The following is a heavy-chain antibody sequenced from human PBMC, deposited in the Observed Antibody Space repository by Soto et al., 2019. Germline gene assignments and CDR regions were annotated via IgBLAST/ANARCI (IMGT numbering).Heavy chain of an antibody. D-gene: IGHD4-17*01. CDR1: GFTFSSNA. J-gene: IGHJ6*02. CDR2: ISSNGGST. CDR3: VRRSTVSYYAVDV. V-gene: IGHV3-64*04. Sequence: GGSLRLSCSASGFTFSSNAMHWVRQAPGKGLEYVSAISSNGGSTYYADFVKGRFTMSRDNSKNLLYLQMNSLRTEDTAVYYCVRRSTVSYYAVDVWGQGTTVTVSS.